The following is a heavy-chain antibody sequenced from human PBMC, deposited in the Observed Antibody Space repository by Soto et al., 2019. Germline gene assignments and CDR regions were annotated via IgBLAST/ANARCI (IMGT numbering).Heavy chain of an antibody. J-gene: IGHJ5*02. CDR3: AKSHLPIWGNWFDP. CDR2: IIPIFGTA. Sequence: GASVKVSCKASGGTFSSYAISCVRQAPGQGLEWMGGIIPIFGTANYAQKFQGRVTITADESTSTAYMELSSLRSEDTAVYYCAKSHLPIWGNWFDPWGQGTLVTVSS. D-gene: IGHD7-27*01. CDR1: GGTFSSYA. V-gene: IGHV1-69*13.